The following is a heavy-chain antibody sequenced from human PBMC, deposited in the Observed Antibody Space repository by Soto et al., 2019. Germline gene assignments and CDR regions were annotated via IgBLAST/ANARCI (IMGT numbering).Heavy chain of an antibody. V-gene: IGHV3-49*04. D-gene: IGHD3-3*01. CDR3: SRDGDFYGLDV. Sequence: PGGSLRLSCTFSGFTSDDYDYALTWVRQAPGKGLQWLGLIRGSTYGGTTEYAASVKGRFTISRDDSKGIAYLQMNSLKTEDTAVYYCSRDGDFYGLDVWGQGTKVTVSS. CDR1: GFTSDDYDYA. J-gene: IGHJ6*02. CDR2: IRGSTYGGTT.